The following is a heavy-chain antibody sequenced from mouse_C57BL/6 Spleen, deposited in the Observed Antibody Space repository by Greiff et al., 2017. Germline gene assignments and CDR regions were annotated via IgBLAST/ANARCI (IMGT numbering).Heavy chain of an antibody. CDR3: ARERGYYYGSSYAMDY. D-gene: IGHD1-1*01. CDR1: GYTFTDYN. V-gene: IGHV1-18*01. CDR2: INPNNGGT. Sequence: EVKLMESGPELVKPGASVKIPCKASGYTFTDYNMDWVKQSHGKSLEWIGDINPNNGGTIYNQKFKGKATLTVDKSSSTAYMELRSLTSEDTAVYYCARERGYYYGSSYAMDYWGQGTSVTVSS. J-gene: IGHJ4*01.